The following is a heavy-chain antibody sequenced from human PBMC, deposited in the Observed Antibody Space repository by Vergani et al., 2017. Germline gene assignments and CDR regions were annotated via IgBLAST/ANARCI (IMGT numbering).Heavy chain of an antibody. CDR2: INHSGST. D-gene: IGHD2-21*01. V-gene: IGHV4-34*01. CDR1: GGSFSGYY. Sequence: QVQLQQWGAGLLKPSETLSLTCAVYGGSFSGYYWSWIRQPPGKGLEWIGEINHSGSTNDNPSLKSGVTISVDTSKNQFSLKLSSVTAADTAVYYCARGKHIVAKGVMDVWGKGTTVTVSS. CDR3: ARGKHIVAKGVMDV. J-gene: IGHJ6*03.